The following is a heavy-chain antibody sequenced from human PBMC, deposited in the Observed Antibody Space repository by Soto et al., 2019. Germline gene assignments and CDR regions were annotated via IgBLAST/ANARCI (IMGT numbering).Heavy chain of an antibody. Sequence: GGSLRLSCAASGFTFSSYAMSWVRQAPGKGLEWVSAISGSGGSTYYADSVKGRFTISRDNSKNTLYLQMNSLRAEDTAVYYCAKDSHYDILTGYPNRNAFDIWGQGTMVTVSS. CDR3: AKDSHYDILTGYPNRNAFDI. J-gene: IGHJ3*02. V-gene: IGHV3-23*01. CDR2: ISGSGGST. D-gene: IGHD3-9*01. CDR1: GFTFSSYA.